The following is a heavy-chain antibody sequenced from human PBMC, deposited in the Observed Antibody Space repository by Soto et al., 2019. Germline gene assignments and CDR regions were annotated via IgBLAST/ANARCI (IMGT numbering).Heavy chain of an antibody. Sequence: SETLSLPCTVSGGSISSGGYYWSWIRQHPGKGLEWIGYIYYSGSTYYNPSLKSRVTISVDTSKNQFSLKLSSVTAADTAVYYCASSLVPAANPYYYYGMDVWGQGTTVTVSS. J-gene: IGHJ6*02. CDR3: ASSLVPAANPYYYYGMDV. CDR2: IYYSGST. V-gene: IGHV4-31*03. CDR1: GGSISSGGYY. D-gene: IGHD2-2*01.